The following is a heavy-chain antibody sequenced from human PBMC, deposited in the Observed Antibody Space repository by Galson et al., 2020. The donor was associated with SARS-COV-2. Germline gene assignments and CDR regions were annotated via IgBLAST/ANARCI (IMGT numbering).Heavy chain of an antibody. Sequence: GESLKISCAASGFNFYNYAMSWVRQAPGKGLEWVSAISGSADVTYYADSVKGRFTISRDNSKNTLFLQLSSLRVEDTAVYYCAKAIMGVTSLFFDSWGQGALLTVSS. V-gene: IGHV3-23*01. J-gene: IGHJ4*02. CDR3: AKAIMGVTSLFFDS. CDR1: GFNFYNYA. CDR2: ISGSADVT. D-gene: IGHD2-21*02.